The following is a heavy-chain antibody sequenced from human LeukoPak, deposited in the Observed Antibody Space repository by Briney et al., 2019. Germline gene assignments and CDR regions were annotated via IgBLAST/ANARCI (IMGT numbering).Heavy chain of an antibody. Sequence: PSETLSLTCAVYGGSFSGYYWSWIRQPPGKGLEWIGEINHSGSTNYNPSLKSRVTISVDTSKNQFSLKLSSVTAADTAVYYCARSLITPTNWFDPWGQGTLVTVSS. CDR1: GGSFSGYY. J-gene: IGHJ5*02. CDR3: ARSLITPTNWFDP. D-gene: IGHD2-15*01. V-gene: IGHV4-34*01. CDR2: INHSGST.